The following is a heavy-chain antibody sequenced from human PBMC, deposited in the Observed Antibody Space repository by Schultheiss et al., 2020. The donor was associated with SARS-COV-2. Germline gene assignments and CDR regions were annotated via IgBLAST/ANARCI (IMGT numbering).Heavy chain of an antibody. CDR3: ARQYDILTGTRRDWYFDL. D-gene: IGHD3-9*01. V-gene: IGHV4-59*08. J-gene: IGHJ2*01. CDR2: IYYSGST. CDR1: GGSISSYY. Sequence: SETLSLTCTVSGGSISSYYWSWIRQPPGKGLEWIGYIYYSGSTYYNPSLKSRVTISVDTSKNQFSLKLSSVTAADTAVYYCARQYDILTGTRRDWYFDLWGRGTLVTVSS.